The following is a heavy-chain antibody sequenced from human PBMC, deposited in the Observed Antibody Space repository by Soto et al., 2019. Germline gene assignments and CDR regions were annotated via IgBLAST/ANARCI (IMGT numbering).Heavy chain of an antibody. CDR3: SRLSSSIVVVPDYGMDV. Sequence: QVQLVQSGVEVKKPGASVKVSCKASGYTFISHGISWVRQAPGPGLEGMGLIRGKNGNTNYAQKLQGRGTLTTDTTTSKAYMEMRSLRSDDTAVYASSRLSSSIVVVPDYGMDVWGQGTTVTVSS. CDR1: GYTFISHG. D-gene: IGHD2-15*01. J-gene: IGHJ6*02. V-gene: IGHV1-18*04. CDR2: IRGKNGNT.